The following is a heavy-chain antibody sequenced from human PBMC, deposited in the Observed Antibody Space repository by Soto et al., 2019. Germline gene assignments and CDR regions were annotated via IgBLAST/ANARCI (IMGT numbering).Heavy chain of an antibody. CDR2: VSGSGGGT. J-gene: IGHJ4*02. Sequence: EVQLFESGGGLVQPGGSLRLACAASGFIFDNYAMTWVRQAPGKGLEWVSLVSGSGGGTYYADSVKGRFTISRDNSKNTLYVQMNSLRVEDTAIYYCAKIVLAPDYWGQGTLVTVSS. CDR1: GFIFDNYA. CDR3: AKIVLAPDY. V-gene: IGHV3-23*01. D-gene: IGHD3-16*02.